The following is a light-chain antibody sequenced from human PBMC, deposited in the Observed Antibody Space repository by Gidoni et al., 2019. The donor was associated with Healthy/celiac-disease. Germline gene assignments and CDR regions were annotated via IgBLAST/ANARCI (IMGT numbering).Light chain of an antibody. J-gene: IGLJ2*01. CDR2: RNN. V-gene: IGLV1-47*01. Sequence: SVLTPPPSASGTPGPRVTISCSGSSSNIGSNYVYWYQQLPGTAPKLLIYRNNQRPSGVPGRFSGSKSGTSASLAISGLRSEDEADYYCAAWDDSLSGVVFGGGTKLTVL. CDR3: AAWDDSLSGVV. CDR1: SSNIGSNY.